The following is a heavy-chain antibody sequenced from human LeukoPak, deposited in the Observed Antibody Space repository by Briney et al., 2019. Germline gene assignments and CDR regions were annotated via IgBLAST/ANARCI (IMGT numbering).Heavy chain of an antibody. D-gene: IGHD2-2*02. CDR2: IIPIFGTA. J-gene: IGHJ3*02. CDR1: GGTFSSYA. V-gene: IGHV1-69*05. CDR3: ARDECSSTSCYTSHAFDI. Sequence: GASVKVSCKASGGTFSSYAISWVRQAPGQGLEWMGGIIPIFGTANYAQKFQGRVTITTDESTSTAYMELSSLRSEDTAVYYCARDECSSTSCYTSHAFDIWGQGTMVTVSS.